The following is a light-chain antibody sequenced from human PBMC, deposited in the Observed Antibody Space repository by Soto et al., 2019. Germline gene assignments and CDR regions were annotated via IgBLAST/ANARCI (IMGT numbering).Light chain of an antibody. J-gene: IGKJ4*01. CDR1: QHITNY. CDR3: QQFDSVPLT. Sequence: DIQMTQSPSSLSASVGDTVTITCRASQHITNYLNWFQQRPGKAPQLLIYDASNLEIGVPSRFSGSRTRTDFTFTISGLHREDIATYYCQQFDSVPLTFGGGTKVDLK. CDR2: DAS. V-gene: IGKV1-33*01.